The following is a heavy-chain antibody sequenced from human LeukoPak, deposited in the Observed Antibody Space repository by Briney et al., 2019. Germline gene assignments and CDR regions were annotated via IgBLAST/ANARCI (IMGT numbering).Heavy chain of an antibody. V-gene: IGHV3-7*01. D-gene: IGHD3-10*01. Sequence: GGSLRLSCAASGFIFSNYWMTWVRQAPGRGLEWVANIKQDGSEQYYVDSVKGRFTISRDNAKNSLYLQMNSLRAEDTAVYYCAREGDLNAFDIWGQGTMVTVSS. CDR3: AREGDLNAFDI. CDR2: IKQDGSEQ. CDR1: GFIFSNYW. J-gene: IGHJ3*02.